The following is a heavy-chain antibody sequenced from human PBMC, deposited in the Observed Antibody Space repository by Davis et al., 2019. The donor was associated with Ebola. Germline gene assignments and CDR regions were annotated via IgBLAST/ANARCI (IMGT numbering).Heavy chain of an antibody. CDR2: IYPGDSDT. CDR3: ARPGLIGYSDY. CDR1: GYSFTSYW. J-gene: IGHJ4*02. D-gene: IGHD2-15*01. V-gene: IGHV5-51*01. Sequence: GESLKISCNGSGYSFTSYWIGWVRQMPGKGLAWMGIIYPGDSDTKYSPSFQGQVTISADKSLSTAYLQWSSLKASDTAMYYCARPGLIGYSDYWGQGTLVTVSS.